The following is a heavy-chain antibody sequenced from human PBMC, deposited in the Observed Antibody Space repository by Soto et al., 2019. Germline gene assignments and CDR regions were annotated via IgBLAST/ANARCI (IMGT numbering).Heavy chain of an antibody. Sequence: ASVKVSCKASGGTFSSYAISWVRQAPGQGLEWMGGIIPIFGTANYAQKFQGRVTITADESTSTAYMELSSLRSEDTAVYYCARDPSIAARFPYYGMDVWGQGTTVTVSS. CDR3: ARDPSIAARFPYYGMDV. CDR2: IIPIFGTA. J-gene: IGHJ6*02. D-gene: IGHD6-6*01. CDR1: GGTFSSYA. V-gene: IGHV1-69*13.